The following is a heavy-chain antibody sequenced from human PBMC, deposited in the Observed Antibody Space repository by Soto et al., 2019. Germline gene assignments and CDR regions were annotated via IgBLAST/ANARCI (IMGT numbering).Heavy chain of an antibody. V-gene: IGHV4-39*01. CDR2: IYYSGST. J-gene: IGHJ5*02. CDR1: GGSINSSSYF. Sequence: SDTLSLTCSVSGGSINSSSYFWGWVRQPPGKGLDWIGSIYYSGSTYYNPSLRSRVTISVDTSKNQFSLKLSSVTAADTAVFYCARHYSSGSRNWFDPWGQGTLVT. D-gene: IGHD6-19*01. CDR3: ARHYSSGSRNWFDP.